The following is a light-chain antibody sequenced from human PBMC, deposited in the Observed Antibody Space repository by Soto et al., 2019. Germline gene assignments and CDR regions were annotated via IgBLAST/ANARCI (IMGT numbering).Light chain of an antibody. CDR2: EGS. V-gene: IGLV2-23*03. J-gene: IGLJ1*01. Sequence: QSALTQPASVSGSPGQSITISCTGTSSDVGSYNLVSWYQQHPGKAPKLMIYEGSKRPSGVSNRFSGSKSGNTASHTISGLQAEDEADYYCCSYAGSSTFPYVFGTGTKVTVL. CDR1: SSDVGSYNL. CDR3: CSYAGSSTFPYV.